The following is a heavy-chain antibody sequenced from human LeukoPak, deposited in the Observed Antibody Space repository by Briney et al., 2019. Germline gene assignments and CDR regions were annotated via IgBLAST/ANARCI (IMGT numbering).Heavy chain of an antibody. J-gene: IGHJ4*02. CDR3: TTARIYSSSWFN. V-gene: IGHV3-15*01. Sequence: GGSLRLSCAASGFTFSNAWMSWVRQAPGKGLEWVGRIKSKTDGGTTNYAAPVKGRFTISRDDSKNTLYLQMNSLKTEDTAVYYCTTARIYSSSWFNWGQGTLVTVSS. D-gene: IGHD6-13*01. CDR1: GFTFSNAW. CDR2: IKSKTDGGTT.